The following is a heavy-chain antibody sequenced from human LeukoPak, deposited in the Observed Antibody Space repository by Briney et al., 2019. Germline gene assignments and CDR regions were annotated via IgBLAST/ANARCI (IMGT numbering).Heavy chain of an antibody. J-gene: IGHJ4*02. V-gene: IGHV3-48*03. CDR2: ISSSGTTK. D-gene: IGHD4-17*01. Sequence: GGSLRLSCAASGFTFSGYEMDWVRQAPGKGLEWVSYISSSGTTKYYADSVKGRFTISRDNAKNSLYLQMNSLRAEDTAVYYCARASDYGDYGIDYWGQGTLVTVSS. CDR3: ARASDYGDYGIDY. CDR1: GFTFSGYE.